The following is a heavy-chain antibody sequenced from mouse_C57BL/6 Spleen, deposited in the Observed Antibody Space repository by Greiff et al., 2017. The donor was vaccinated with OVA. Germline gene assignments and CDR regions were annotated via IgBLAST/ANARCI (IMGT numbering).Heavy chain of an antibody. V-gene: IGHV2-2*01. CDR1: GFSLTSYG. D-gene: IGHD1-1*01. Sequence: QVQLKESGPGLVQPSQSLSITCTVSGFSLTSYGVHWVRQSPGKGLEWLGVIWSGGSTDYNAAFISRLSISKDNSKSQVFFKMNSLQADDTAIYYCARNPYGRVLYYAMDYWGQGTSVTVSS. CDR2: IWSGGST. J-gene: IGHJ4*01. CDR3: ARNPYGRVLYYAMDY.